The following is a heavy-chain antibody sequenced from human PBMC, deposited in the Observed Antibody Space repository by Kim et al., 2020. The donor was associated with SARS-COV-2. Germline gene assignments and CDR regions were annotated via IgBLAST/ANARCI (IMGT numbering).Heavy chain of an antibody. D-gene: IGHD5-12*01. Sequence: AASVKSRSTISRDNSKNSLYLQMNSLRTEDTAVYYCARGSVALGYSAFDIWGQGTMVTASS. J-gene: IGHJ3*02. V-gene: IGHV3-72*01. CDR3: ARGSVALGYSAFDI.